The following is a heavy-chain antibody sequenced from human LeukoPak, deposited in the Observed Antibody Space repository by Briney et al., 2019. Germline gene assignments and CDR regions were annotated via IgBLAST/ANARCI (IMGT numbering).Heavy chain of an antibody. CDR1: GFTFSSYA. Sequence: GGSLRLSCAASGFTFSSYAMSWVRQAPGKGLEWVSAISGSGGSTCYADSVKGRFTISRDNSKNTLYLQMNSLRAEDTAVYYCAKDFYYGSGSPTDYWGQGTLVTVSS. V-gene: IGHV3-23*01. CDR3: AKDFYYGSGSPTDY. CDR2: ISGSGGST. D-gene: IGHD3-10*01. J-gene: IGHJ4*02.